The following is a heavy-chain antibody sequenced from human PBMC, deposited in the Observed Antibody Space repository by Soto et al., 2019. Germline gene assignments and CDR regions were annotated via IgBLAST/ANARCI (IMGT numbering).Heavy chain of an antibody. J-gene: IGHJ4*02. CDR1: GFSLSTSGMC. Sequence: SGPMLVNHKQTITMTCTFSGFSLSTSGMCVSWIRQPPGKALEWLARIDWDDDKYYSTSLKTRLTISKDTSKNQVVLTMTNMEPVDTATYYCANLTAASAYYVDYRGQGTLVTVS. CDR2: IDWDDDK. CDR3: ANLTAASAYYVDY. D-gene: IGHD2-15*01. V-gene: IGHV2-70*11.